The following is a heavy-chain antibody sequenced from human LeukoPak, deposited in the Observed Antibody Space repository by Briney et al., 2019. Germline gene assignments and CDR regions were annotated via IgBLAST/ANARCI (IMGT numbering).Heavy chain of an antibody. CDR3: ARDFPSYGDHNWFDP. J-gene: IGHJ5*02. D-gene: IGHD4-17*01. Sequence: SETLSLTCTVSGGSIRSYYWSWIRQPAGKGLEWIGRIYSSGSTNYNPSLKSRVTMSVDTSKNQFSLELSSVTAADTAVYYCARDFPSYGDHNWFDPWGQGTLVTVSS. CDR1: GGSIRSYY. CDR2: IYSSGST. V-gene: IGHV4-4*07.